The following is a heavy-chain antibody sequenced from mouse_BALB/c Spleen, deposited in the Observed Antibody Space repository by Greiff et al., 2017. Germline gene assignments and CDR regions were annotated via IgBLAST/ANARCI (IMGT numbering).Heavy chain of an antibody. CDR1: GFSLTSYG. V-gene: IGHV2-4-1*01. CDR2: IWSGGST. Sequence: QVQLKQSGPGLVQPSQSLSITCTVSGFSLTSYGVHWVRQSPGKGLAWLGVIWSGGSTDYNAAFISRLSISKDNAKSQVFFKMNSLQADDTAIYYCARKRYGNYGAMDYWGQGTSVTVSS. J-gene: IGHJ4*01. CDR3: ARKRYGNYGAMDY. D-gene: IGHD2-10*02.